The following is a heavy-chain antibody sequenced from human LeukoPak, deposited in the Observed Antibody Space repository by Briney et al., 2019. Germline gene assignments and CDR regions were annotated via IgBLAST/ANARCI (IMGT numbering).Heavy chain of an antibody. Sequence: PSETLSLTCAVYGGSFSGYYWSWIRQPPGKGLEWIGEINHSGSTNYNPSLKSRVTISVDTSKNQFSLKLSSVTAADTAVYYCARAPVTRMVRGVIKSFDYWGQGTLVTVSS. CDR2: INHSGST. J-gene: IGHJ4*02. V-gene: IGHV4-34*01. CDR1: GGSFSGYY. D-gene: IGHD3-10*01. CDR3: ARAPVTRMVRGVIKSFDY.